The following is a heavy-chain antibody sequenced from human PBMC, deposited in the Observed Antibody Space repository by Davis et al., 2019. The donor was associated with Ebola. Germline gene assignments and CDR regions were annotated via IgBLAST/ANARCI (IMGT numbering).Heavy chain of an antibody. D-gene: IGHD2-15*01. J-gene: IGHJ4*02. Sequence: ASVKVSCKASGYTFTSYYMHWVRQAPGQGLEWVGIINPSGGSTSYAQKFQGRVTMTRDTSTSTVYMELSSLRSEDTAVYYCAREGYCSGGSCYIHFDYWGQGTLVTVSS. CDR2: INPSGGST. V-gene: IGHV1-46*01. CDR3: AREGYCSGGSCYIHFDY. CDR1: GYTFTSYY.